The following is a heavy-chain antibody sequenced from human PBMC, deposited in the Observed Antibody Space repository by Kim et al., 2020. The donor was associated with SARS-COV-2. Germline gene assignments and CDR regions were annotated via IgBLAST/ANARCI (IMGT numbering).Heavy chain of an antibody. CDR2: IYYSGST. CDR1: GGSISSSSYY. D-gene: IGHD6-19*01. J-gene: IGHJ5*02. Sequence: SETLSLTCTVSGGSISSSSYYWGWIRQPPGKGLEWIGSIYYSGSTYYNPSLKSRVTISVDTSKNQFSLKLSSVTAADTAVYYCARCRWDSSGWYPNNWFDPWGQGTLVTVSS. V-gene: IGHV4-39*01. CDR3: ARCRWDSSGWYPNNWFDP.